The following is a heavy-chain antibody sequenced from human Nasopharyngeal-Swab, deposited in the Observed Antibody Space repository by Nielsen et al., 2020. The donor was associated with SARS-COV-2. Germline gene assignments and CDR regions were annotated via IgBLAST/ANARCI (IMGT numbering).Heavy chain of an antibody. Sequence: WVRQAPGQGLEWMGWMNPKSGVTSHAQKFQGRVTMTWDTSTSTAYMELSRLRSDDTAVYYCARDATGDEYFDYWGQGTLVTVSS. V-gene: IGHV1-2*02. CDR3: ARDATGDEYFDY. CDR2: MNPKSGVT. J-gene: IGHJ4*02. D-gene: IGHD7-27*01.